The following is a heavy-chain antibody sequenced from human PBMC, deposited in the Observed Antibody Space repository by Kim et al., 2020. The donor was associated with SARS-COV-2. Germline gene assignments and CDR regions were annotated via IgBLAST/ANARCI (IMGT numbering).Heavy chain of an antibody. D-gene: IGHD3-3*02. J-gene: IGHJ3*01. CDR1: GFTFSTSA. V-gene: IGHV1-58*01. CDR2: IVVGRGNT. CDR3: ASNGGLACFGPPDAFDA. Sequence: SVKVSCKASGFTFSTSAVQWVRQARGQRLEWIGWIVVGRGNTKNVLEFQERVTITRDMSTSTVYMELSSLTYEDTAVYYCASNGGLACFGPPDAFDAWG.